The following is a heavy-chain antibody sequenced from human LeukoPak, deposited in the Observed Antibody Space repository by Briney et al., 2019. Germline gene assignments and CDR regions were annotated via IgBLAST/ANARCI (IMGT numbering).Heavy chain of an antibody. J-gene: IGHJ4*02. V-gene: IGHV3-30-3*01. Sequence: GGCLRLSRAAPGVTFSSYTTHRGREAPGERLGWVADILFVGSNKYYADSVRSRFTISRDNSKITLYLQMNTLRAEDTAVYYCARDPEGYYDSSGYFDYWGQGTLVTVSS. D-gene: IGHD3-22*01. CDR2: ILFVGSNK. CDR1: GVTFSSYT. CDR3: ARDPEGYYDSSGYFDY.